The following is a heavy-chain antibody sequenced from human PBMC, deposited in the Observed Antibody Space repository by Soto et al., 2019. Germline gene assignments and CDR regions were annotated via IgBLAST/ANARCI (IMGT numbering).Heavy chain of an antibody. CDR3: ARGVVSTGYFDY. CDR1: GFTFSDHY. J-gene: IGHJ4*02. Sequence: EVQLAESGGGLVQPGGSLRLSCAASGFTFSDHYMDWVRQAPGKGLEWVGRSRDKVHSHTTEYAASVKGRFTISRGDSENIPDVTMNNLKTEYTAVYYSARGVVSTGYFDYWGQGTLVTVSS. CDR2: SRDKVHSHTT. D-gene: IGHD5-12*01. V-gene: IGHV3-72*01.